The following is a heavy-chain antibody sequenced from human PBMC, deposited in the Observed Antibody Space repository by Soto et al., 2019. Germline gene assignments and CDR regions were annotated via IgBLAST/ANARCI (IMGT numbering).Heavy chain of an antibody. CDR3: ARAYSCRLPRRADYYFAMDV. Sequence: EVQLVESGGGVVQPGESLRLSCAASGFTFSAYDMHWVRQTTGKGLEWVSAIGAADDPYYLGSVKGRFTISRENANHSLYPQMNSLRAEDTAVYYCARAYSCRLPRRADYYFAMDVWGQGTTVTVAS. CDR2: IGAADDP. D-gene: IGHD2-15*01. V-gene: IGHV3-13*05. J-gene: IGHJ6*02. CDR1: GFTFSAYD.